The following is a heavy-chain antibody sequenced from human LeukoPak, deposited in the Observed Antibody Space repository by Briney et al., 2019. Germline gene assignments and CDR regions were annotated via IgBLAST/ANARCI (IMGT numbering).Heavy chain of an antibody. J-gene: IGHJ4*02. D-gene: IGHD3-22*01. V-gene: IGHV3-11*01. CDR1: GFTFSDYY. Sequence: GGSLRLSCAASGFTFSDYYMSWIRQAPGKGLEWVSYISCSGSTIYYADSVKGRFTISRDNAKNSLYLQMNSLRAEDTAVYYCASSIDYYDGFFDYWGQGTLVTVSS. CDR2: ISCSGSTI. CDR3: ASSIDYYDGFFDY.